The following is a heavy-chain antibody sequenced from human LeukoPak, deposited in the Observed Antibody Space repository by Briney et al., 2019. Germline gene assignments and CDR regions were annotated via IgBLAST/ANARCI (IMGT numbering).Heavy chain of an antibody. CDR1: GGSISNYY. CDR2: IYYSGST. D-gene: IGHD6-19*01. J-gene: IGHJ4*02. CDR3: ARVGAVAGLLYFDY. V-gene: IGHV4-59*01. Sequence: PSETLSLTCSVSGGSISNYYWSWIRQSPEKGLEWLGYIYYSGSTSYNPSLKSRVTISVDTSKNQFSLKLSSVTAADTAVYYCARVGAVAGLLYFDYWGQGTLVTVSS.